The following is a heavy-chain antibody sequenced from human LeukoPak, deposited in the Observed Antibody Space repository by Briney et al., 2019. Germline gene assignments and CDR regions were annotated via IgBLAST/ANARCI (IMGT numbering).Heavy chain of an antibody. V-gene: IGHV3-9*01. CDR2: ISWNSGSI. CDR1: GFTFDDYA. CDR3: AREFAVADPAFDD. Sequence: GGSLRLSCAASGFTFDDYAMHWVRQAPGKGLEWVSGISWNSGSIGYADSVKGRFTISRDNAKNSLYLQMSSLRSEDTALYYCAREFAVADPAFDDWGQGTLVTVSS. D-gene: IGHD6-19*01. J-gene: IGHJ4*02.